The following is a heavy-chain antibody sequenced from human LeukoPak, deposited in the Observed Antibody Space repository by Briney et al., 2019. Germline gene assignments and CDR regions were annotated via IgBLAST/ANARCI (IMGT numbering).Heavy chain of an antibody. V-gene: IGHV4-59*01. CDR2: IYYSGST. CDR1: GGSISSYY. CDR3: ARATGYGMDV. D-gene: IGHD1-14*01. Sequence: SETLSLTCTVSGGSISSYYWSWIRQPPGKGLEWTGYIYYSGSTNYNPSLKSRVTISVDTSKNQFSLKLSSVTAADTAVYYCARATGYGMDVWGQGTTVTVSS. J-gene: IGHJ6*02.